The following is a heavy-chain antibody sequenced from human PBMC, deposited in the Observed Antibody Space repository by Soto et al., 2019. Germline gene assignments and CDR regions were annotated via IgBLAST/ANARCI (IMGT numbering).Heavy chain of an antibody. CDR2: IRGSSTYT. J-gene: IGHJ4*02. CDR1: GFIFSDYY. D-gene: IGHD1-26*01. CDR3: ARGSLSGSYGDFDY. Sequence: QVQLVESGGDLVKPGGSLRLSCAASGFIFSDYYMSWIRQAPGKGLEWVSHIRGSSTYTNYADSVKGRFTISRDNAKNSLYLQMNGLRAEDTAVYYCARGSLSGSYGDFDYWGQGTLFTVSS. V-gene: IGHV3-11*06.